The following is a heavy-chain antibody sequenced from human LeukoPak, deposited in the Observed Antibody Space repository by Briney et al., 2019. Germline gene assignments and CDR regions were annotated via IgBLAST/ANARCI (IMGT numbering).Heavy chain of an antibody. CDR3: ARAGGSTVSHSDY. Sequence: PGGSLRLSCAASGFTLSSYWMHWVRQAPGEGLVWVSRINSDGSNINYADSVKGRFTISRDNAKNTLYLQMNSLRAEDTAVYYCARAGGSTVSHSDYWGQGTLVTVSS. J-gene: IGHJ4*02. V-gene: IGHV3-74*01. D-gene: IGHD4-17*01. CDR1: GFTLSSYW. CDR2: INSDGSNI.